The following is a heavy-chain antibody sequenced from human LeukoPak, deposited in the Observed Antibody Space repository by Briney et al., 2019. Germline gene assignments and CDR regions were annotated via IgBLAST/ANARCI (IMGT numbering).Heavy chain of an antibody. CDR2: XXXXXGNT. Sequence: ASVKVSCKASGYTFTSYDINWVRQXXXXXXXXXXXXXXXXGNTGYAQKFQSRVTMTRNTSISTAYMELSSMRSEDTGVYYCARWRRYVTPPYYYYYYMYVRGKGNTVTVSS. D-gene: IGHD1-1*01. CDR3: ARWRRYVTPPYYYYYYMYV. V-gene: IGHV1-8*01. CDR1: GYTFTSYD. J-gene: IGHJ6*03.